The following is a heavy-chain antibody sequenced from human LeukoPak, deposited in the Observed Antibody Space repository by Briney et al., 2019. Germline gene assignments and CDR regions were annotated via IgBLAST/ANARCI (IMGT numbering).Heavy chain of an antibody. J-gene: IGHJ4*02. V-gene: IGHV3-21*01. Sequence: GGSLRLSCAASGFTFSSYSMNWVRQAPGKGLEWVSSISSSSSYIYYADSVKGRFTISRDNAKNSLYLQMNSLRAEDTAVYYCARSPTKYSYGLAVRPFDYWGQGTLVTVSS. D-gene: IGHD5-18*01. CDR2: ISSSSSYI. CDR3: ARSPTKYSYGLAVRPFDY. CDR1: GFTFSSYS.